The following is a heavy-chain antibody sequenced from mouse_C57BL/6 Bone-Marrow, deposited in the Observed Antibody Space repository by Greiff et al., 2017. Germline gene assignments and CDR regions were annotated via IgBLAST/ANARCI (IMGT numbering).Heavy chain of an antibody. CDR3: ARGGWLLPNYFDY. Sequence: VQLQQSGAELAKPGASVKLSCKASGYTFTSYWMHWVKQRPGQGLEWIGYINPSSGYTKSNQKFKDKATLTADKSSSTAYMQLSSLTYEDSAVYYCARGGWLLPNYFDYWGQGTTLTVSS. D-gene: IGHD2-3*01. CDR2: INPSSGYT. V-gene: IGHV1-7*01. J-gene: IGHJ2*01. CDR1: GYTFTSYW.